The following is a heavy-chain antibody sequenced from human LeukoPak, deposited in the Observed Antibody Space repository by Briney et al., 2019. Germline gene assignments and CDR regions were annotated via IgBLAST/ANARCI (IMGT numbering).Heavy chain of an antibody. J-gene: IGHJ4*02. D-gene: IGHD1-26*01. CDR3: AKDREWDEYADYDY. CDR2: ISGRGGST. CDR1: GFTFSSYA. V-gene: IGHV3-23*01. Sequence: GGSLRPSCAASGFTFSSYAITWVRQAPGKGLEWVSVISGRGGSTYYADSVKGRFTISRDNSKNTLYLQMNSLRADDTAVYYCAKDREWDEYADYDYWGQRTLVTVSS.